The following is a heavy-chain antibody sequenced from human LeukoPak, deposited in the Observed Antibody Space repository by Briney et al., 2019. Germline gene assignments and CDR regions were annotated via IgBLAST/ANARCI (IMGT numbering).Heavy chain of an antibody. V-gene: IGHV4-4*07. J-gene: IGHJ4*02. CDR2: INTSGST. CDR1: GGSISSYY. D-gene: IGHD1-26*01. Sequence: PSETLSLTCTVSGGSISSYYWTWIRQSAGKGLEWIGRINTSGSTNYNPSLRSRVTMSVNTSKNQFSLNLTSVTAADTAVFYCARENSGSYREFDYWGQGTLVTVSS. CDR3: ARENSGSYREFDY.